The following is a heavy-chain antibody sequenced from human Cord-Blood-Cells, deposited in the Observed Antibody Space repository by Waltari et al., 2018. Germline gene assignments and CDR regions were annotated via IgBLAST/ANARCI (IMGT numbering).Heavy chain of an antibody. CDR3: ARGGYIAASPDY. CDR1: GFTSTTYA. D-gene: IGHD6-6*01. CDR2: ISYDGSNK. Sequence: QVQMVESGGGVVQPGRSLRPSCAAAGFTSTTYAMHWVRQAPGKGLEWVAVISYDGSNKYYADSVKGRFTISRDNSKNTLYLQMNSLRAEDTAVYYCARGGYIAASPDYWGQGTLVTVSS. V-gene: IGHV3-30*04. J-gene: IGHJ4*02.